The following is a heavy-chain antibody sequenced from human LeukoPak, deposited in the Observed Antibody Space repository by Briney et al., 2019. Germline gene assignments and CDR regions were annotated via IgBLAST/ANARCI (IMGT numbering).Heavy chain of an antibody. D-gene: IGHD6-6*01. Sequence: GGSLRLSCAASGFTFSSYWMHWVRQAPGKGLVRVSRINTDGSSTSYADSVKGRFTISRDNAKNTLYLQLNSLRAEDTAVYYCARDSSSSFDYWGQGTLVTVSS. V-gene: IGHV3-74*01. CDR1: GFTFSSYW. J-gene: IGHJ4*02. CDR2: INTDGSST. CDR3: ARDSSSSFDY.